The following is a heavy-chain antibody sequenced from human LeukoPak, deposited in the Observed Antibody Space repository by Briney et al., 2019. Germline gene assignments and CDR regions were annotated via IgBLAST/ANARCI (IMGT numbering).Heavy chain of an antibody. D-gene: IGHD1-7*01. CDR2: ISSSSSYI. J-gene: IGHJ4*02. Sequence: GGSLRLSCAASGFTVSSNYMSWVRQAPGKGLEWVSSISSSSSYIYYADSVKGRFTISRDNAKNSLYLQMNSLRAEDTAVYYCARDLRDNWNYFFDYWGQGTLVTVSS. CDR3: ARDLRDNWNYFFDY. CDR1: GFTVSSNY. V-gene: IGHV3-21*01.